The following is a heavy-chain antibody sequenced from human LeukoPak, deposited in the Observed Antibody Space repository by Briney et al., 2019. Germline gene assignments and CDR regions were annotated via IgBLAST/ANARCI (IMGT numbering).Heavy chain of an antibody. CDR2: ISSGSSYI. CDR1: GFTFSDCN. V-gene: IGHV3-21*01. Sequence: GGSLRLSCAASGFTFSDCNMHWVRQTPGKGLEWVSSISSGSSYIDYTDSVKGRFTISRDNAKNSLYLQMNSLRAEDTAMYYCARAIPHCSGGSCYPDYWGQGTLVSVSS. D-gene: IGHD2-15*01. CDR3: ARAIPHCSGGSCYPDY. J-gene: IGHJ4*02.